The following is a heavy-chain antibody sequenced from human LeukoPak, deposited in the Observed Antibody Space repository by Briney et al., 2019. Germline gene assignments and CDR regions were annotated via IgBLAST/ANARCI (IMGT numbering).Heavy chain of an antibody. J-gene: IGHJ4*02. CDR3: ARAYCSSTRCSYYFDS. V-gene: IGHV3-21*01. CDR2: ISSSSTYI. CDR1: GFAFSTYW. D-gene: IGHD2-2*01. Sequence: GGSLRLSCSASGFAFSTYWMSWVRQAPGKWLEWISSISSSSTYIYYADSVKGRFTISRDNAKNSLYLQMNSLRAEDTAVYYCARAYCSSTRCSYYFDSWGQGTLVTVSS.